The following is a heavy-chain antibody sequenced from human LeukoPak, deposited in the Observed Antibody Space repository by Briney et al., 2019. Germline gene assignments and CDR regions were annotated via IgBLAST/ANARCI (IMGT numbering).Heavy chain of an antibody. CDR3: ARGGGLYSSSWFDY. D-gene: IGHD6-13*01. V-gene: IGHV3-33*01. J-gene: IGHJ4*02. CDR2: IWYDGSNK. CDR1: GFTFSSYG. Sequence: QPGRSLRLSCAASGFTFSSYGMHWVRQAPGKGLEWVAVIWYDGSNKYYADSVKGRFTISRDNSKNTLYLQMNSLRAEDTAVYYCARGGGLYSSSWFDYWGQGTLVTVSS.